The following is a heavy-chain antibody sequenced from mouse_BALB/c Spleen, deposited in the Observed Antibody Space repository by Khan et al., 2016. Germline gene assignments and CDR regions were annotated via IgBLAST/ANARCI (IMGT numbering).Heavy chain of an antibody. Sequence: EVQLVESGGGLVQPKGSLKLSCAASGFTFNTYAMNWVRQAPGKGLEWVARIRSKSNNYATYYADSVKDRFIISRDDSQSMLYLQMNNLKTEDTAMYYCVRRGYAMDYWGQGTSVTVSS. J-gene: IGHJ4*01. CDR1: GFTFNTYA. CDR2: IRSKSNNYAT. CDR3: VRRGYAMDY. V-gene: IGHV10-1*02.